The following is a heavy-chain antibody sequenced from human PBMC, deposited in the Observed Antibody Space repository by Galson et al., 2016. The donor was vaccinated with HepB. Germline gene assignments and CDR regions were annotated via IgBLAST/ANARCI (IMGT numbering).Heavy chain of an antibody. CDR2: ISFNGANK. CDR3: ARDFDGSFPNLDF. Sequence: SLRLSCAASGFDFSNYGLHWVRQAPAKGLEWVAVISFNGANKYYADSVRDRFTISRDDLKNTVYLQMNSLRVEDTALYYCARDFDGSFPNLDFWGQGTLVTVSS. V-gene: IGHV3-33*05. D-gene: IGHD5-24*01. CDR1: GFDFSNYG. J-gene: IGHJ4*02.